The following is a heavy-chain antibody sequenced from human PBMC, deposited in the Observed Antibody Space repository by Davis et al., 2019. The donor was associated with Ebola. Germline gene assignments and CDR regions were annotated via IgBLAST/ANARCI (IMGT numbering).Heavy chain of an antibody. V-gene: IGHV1-69*04. D-gene: IGHD3-22*01. CDR2: IIPILGIA. CDR3: ARDLLNYYDSSGSWFDP. CDR1: GGTFSSYA. J-gene: IGHJ5*02. Sequence: KISCAASGGTFSSYAISWVRQAPGQGLEWMGRIIPILGIANYAQKLQGRVTMTTDTSTSTAYMELRSLRSDDTAVYYCARDLLNYYDSSGSWFDPWGQGTLVTVSS.